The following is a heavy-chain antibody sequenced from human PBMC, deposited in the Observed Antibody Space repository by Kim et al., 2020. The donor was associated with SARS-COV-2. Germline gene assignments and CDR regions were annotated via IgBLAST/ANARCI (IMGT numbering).Heavy chain of an antibody. D-gene: IGHD3-10*01. J-gene: IGHJ4*02. V-gene: IGHV1-3*01. Sequence: SQKIQDRVTMTRDTSASTVYMEVSSLTSEDTAVYYCARDLLGSENPYFADSWGQGTLVTVSS. CDR3: ARDLLGSENPYFADS.